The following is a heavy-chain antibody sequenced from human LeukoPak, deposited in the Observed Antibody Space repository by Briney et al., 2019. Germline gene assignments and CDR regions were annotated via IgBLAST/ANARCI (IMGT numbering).Heavy chain of an antibody. CDR1: GFTFDDYA. D-gene: IGHD5-12*01. V-gene: IGHV3-9*01. J-gene: IGHJ5*02. CDR2: ISWNSGSI. Sequence: PGGSLRLSCAASGFTFDDYAMHWVRQAPGKGLEWVSGISWNSGSIGYADSVKGRFTISRDNAKNSLYLQMNSLRAEDTALYYCAKDRRAIVAIGWFDPWGQGTLVTVSS. CDR3: AKDRRAIVAIGWFDP.